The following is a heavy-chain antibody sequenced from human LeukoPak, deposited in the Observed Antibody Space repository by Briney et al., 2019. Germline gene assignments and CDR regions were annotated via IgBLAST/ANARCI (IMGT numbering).Heavy chain of an antibody. CDR3: ARGYDVGYSYGYSYYYYGMDV. CDR1: GGTFSSYA. Sequence: ASVKVSCKASGGTFSSYAISWVRQAPGQGLEWMGGIIPIFGTANYAQKFQGRVTITADESTSTAYMELSSLRSEDTAVYYCARGYDVGYSYGYSYYYYGMDVWGQGTTVTVSS. J-gene: IGHJ6*02. D-gene: IGHD5-18*01. V-gene: IGHV1-69*13. CDR2: IIPIFGTA.